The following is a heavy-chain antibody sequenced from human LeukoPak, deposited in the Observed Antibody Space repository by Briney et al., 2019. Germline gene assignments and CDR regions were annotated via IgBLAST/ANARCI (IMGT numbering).Heavy chain of an antibody. D-gene: IGHD6-19*01. V-gene: IGHV3-33*06. Sequence: GRSLRLSCAASGFTFSSYGMHWVRQAPGKGLEWEAVIWYDGSNKYYADSVKGRFTISRDNSKNTLYLQMNSLRAEDTAVYYCAKEGGGGSGDVIEYYFDYWGQGTLVTVSS. CDR2: IWYDGSNK. CDR3: AKEGGGGSGDVIEYYFDY. J-gene: IGHJ4*02. CDR1: GFTFSSYG.